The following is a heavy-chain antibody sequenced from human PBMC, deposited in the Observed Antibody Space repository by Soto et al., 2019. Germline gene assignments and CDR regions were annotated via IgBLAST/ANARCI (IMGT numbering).Heavy chain of an antibody. CDR1: GYTFTSYG. J-gene: IGHJ6*02. CDR3: ARDGRKNRWVEGLTAMDV. D-gene: IGHD1-26*01. CDR2: ISADNGQT. Sequence: QVQVVQSGPEVKKPGASVKVSCKASGYTFTSYGISWVRQAPGQGLEWMGWISADNGQTSYGQKFRGRVTITTDTSTSTAYMELRSLRSDDTGIYYCARDGRKNRWVEGLTAMDVWGQGTSVTVSS. V-gene: IGHV1-18*01.